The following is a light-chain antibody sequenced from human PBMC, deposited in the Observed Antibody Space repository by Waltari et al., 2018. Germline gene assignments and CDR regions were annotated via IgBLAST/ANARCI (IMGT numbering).Light chain of an antibody. V-gene: IGLV2-8*01. J-gene: IGLJ2*01. CDR1: TSDVGGYNY. CDR3: SSYAGSNKLV. CDR2: EVI. Sequence: QSALTQPPSASGSPGQSVTISCTGTTSDVGGYNYVSWYQQHPGKAPKLMIYEVIKRPSGVPDRFSGSKSGSTASLTVSGLQAEDEADYYCSSYAGSNKLVFGGGTKLTVL.